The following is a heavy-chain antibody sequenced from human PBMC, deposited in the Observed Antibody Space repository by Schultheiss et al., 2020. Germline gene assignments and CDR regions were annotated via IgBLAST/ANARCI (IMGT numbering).Heavy chain of an antibody. CDR2: IKQDGSEK. CDR1: GLTFSSYG. CDR3: AKDVLRVPYYYYYGMDV. V-gene: IGHV3-7*03. Sequence: GGSLRLSCAASGLTFSSYGVHWVRQAPGKGLEWVANIKQDGSEKYYVDSVKGRFTISRDKAKNSLYLQMNSLRAEDTALYYCAKDVLRVPYYYYYGMDVWGQGTTVTVSS. D-gene: IGHD2-15*01. J-gene: IGHJ6*02.